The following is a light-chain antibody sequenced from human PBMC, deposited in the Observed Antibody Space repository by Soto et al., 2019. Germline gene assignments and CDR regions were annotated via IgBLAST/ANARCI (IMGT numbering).Light chain of an antibody. J-gene: IGLJ1*01. CDR1: SSDVGNYKY. Sequence: QSVLTQPASVSGSPGQSITISCTGTSSDVGNYKYVSWYQQHPGKAPQLMIYDVSNRPSGVSNRFSGSKSGNTASLTISGLQAEDETDYYCFSYTSSGTYVFGTGTKLTVL. V-gene: IGLV2-14*03. CDR2: DVS. CDR3: FSYTSSGTYV.